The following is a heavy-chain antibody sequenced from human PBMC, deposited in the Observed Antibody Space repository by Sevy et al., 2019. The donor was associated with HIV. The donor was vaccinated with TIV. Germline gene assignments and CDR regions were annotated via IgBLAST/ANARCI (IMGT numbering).Heavy chain of an antibody. J-gene: IGHJ4*01. CDR3: ARDFTIFGVVSGIDY. D-gene: IGHD3-3*01. V-gene: IGHV3-21*04. CDR2: ISDDSRYI. Sequence: GGSLSLSCAASGFNFRTYSMNWVRQAPGKGLEWLSSISDDSRYIYYSDSVKGRFTISRANAKNLLFLQMNNLRVEDTVIYYCARDFTIFGVVSGIDYWGQGNLVTVSS. CDR1: GFNFRTYS.